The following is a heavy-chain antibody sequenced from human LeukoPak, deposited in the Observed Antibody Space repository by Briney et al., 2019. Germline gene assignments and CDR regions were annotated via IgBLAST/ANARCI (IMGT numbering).Heavy chain of an antibody. CDR2: ISSSSSYI. CDR1: GFTFSSYS. CDR3: ARAPSSFGLDAFDI. J-gene: IGHJ3*02. V-gene: IGHV3-21*01. Sequence: GGSLRLSCAASGFTFSSYSMNWVRQAPAKGLEWVSSISSSSSYIYYADSVKGRFTISRDNAKNSLYLQMNSLRAEDTAVYYCARAPSSFGLDAFDIWGQGTMFTVSS. D-gene: IGHD3-16*01.